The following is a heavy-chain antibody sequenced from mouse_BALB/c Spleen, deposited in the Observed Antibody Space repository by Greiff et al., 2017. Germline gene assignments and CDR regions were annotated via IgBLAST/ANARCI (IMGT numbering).Heavy chain of an antibody. D-gene: IGHD2-3*01. CDR2: ISSGGSYT. J-gene: IGHJ2*01. CDR3: ASLYDSDSYFDY. V-gene: IGHV5-9-3*01. CDR1: GFTFSSYA. Sequence: EVKLMESGGGLVKPGGSLKLSCAASGFTFSSYAMSWVRQTPEKRLEWVATISSGGSYTYYPDSVKGRFTISRDTAKNTLYLQMSSLRSEDTAMYYCASLYDSDSYFDYWGQGTTLTVSS.